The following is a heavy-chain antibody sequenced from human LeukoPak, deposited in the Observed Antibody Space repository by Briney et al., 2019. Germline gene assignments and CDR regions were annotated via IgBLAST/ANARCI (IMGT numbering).Heavy chain of an antibody. CDR1: GFTFDGYG. J-gene: IGHJ6*03. Sequence: PGGSLRLSCAASGFTFDGYGMSWVRQVPGKGLEWVSAVNWNGDGTGYADSVKGQFTVSRDNAKNYVYLQMNSLRAEDTALYYCARGSPTVTSIYKYYYMDVWGKGTMVTVSS. CDR3: ARGSPTVTSIYKYYYMDV. V-gene: IGHV3-20*04. CDR2: VNWNGDGT. D-gene: IGHD4-11*01.